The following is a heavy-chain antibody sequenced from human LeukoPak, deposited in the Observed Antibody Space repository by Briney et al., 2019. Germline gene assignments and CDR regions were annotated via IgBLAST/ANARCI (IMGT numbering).Heavy chain of an antibody. CDR2: INNDARST. V-gene: IGHV3-74*01. Sequence: GGSLRLSCAASGFTFRSYWMDWVRQAPGGGLVWVSRINNDARSTSYADSVKGRFTISRDNAKNTLYLQMNSLRAGDTAVYYCASLVVTDNWAFDIWGQGTMVIVSS. J-gene: IGHJ3*02. CDR1: GFTFRSYW. D-gene: IGHD2-21*02. CDR3: ASLVVTDNWAFDI.